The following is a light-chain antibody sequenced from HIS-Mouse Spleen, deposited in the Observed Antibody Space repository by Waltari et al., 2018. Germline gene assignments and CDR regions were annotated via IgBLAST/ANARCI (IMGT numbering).Light chain of an antibody. Sequence: DIQMTQSPSSLSASVGDRVTITCQASQDISNYLNWYQQKPGKAPKLLIYDASNLETGVPSMFSGSGSGTDFTVTISSLQPEDIATYYCQQYDNLPPFTFGPGTKVDIK. CDR2: DAS. V-gene: IGKV1-33*01. J-gene: IGKJ3*01. CDR3: QQYDNLPPFT. CDR1: QDISNY.